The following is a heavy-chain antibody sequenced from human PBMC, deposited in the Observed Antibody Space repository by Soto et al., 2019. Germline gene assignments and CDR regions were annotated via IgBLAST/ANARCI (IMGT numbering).Heavy chain of an antibody. J-gene: IGHJ4*02. CDR1: GFTFSNYG. Sequence: QVQLVESGGGVVQPGRSLRLSCAASGFTFSNYGMHWVRQAPGKGLEWVAVISYDGSNKYYADSVKGRFTISRDNSKNTLDLQMNSLRAEDTAVYYCAREQVAGTVVLDYWGQGTLVTVSS. D-gene: IGHD6-19*01. CDR3: AREQVAGTVVLDY. V-gene: IGHV3-33*05. CDR2: ISYDGSNK.